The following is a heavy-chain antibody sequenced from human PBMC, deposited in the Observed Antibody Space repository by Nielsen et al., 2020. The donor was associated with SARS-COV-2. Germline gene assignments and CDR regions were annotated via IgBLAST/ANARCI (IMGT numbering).Heavy chain of an antibody. CDR3: ARHMLTTGVAGSFDF. J-gene: IGHJ4*02. V-gene: IGHV5-10-1*01. CDR1: GYSFSNYW. Sequence: GESLKISCKGSGYSFSNYWISWVRQKPGKGLEWMGRIDPSDSYTTYSPSFQGHVTVSADKSISTAYLQLSSLKASDTAMYYCARHMLTTGVAGSFDFWGQGTLVTVSS. CDR2: IDPSDSYT. D-gene: IGHD6-19*01.